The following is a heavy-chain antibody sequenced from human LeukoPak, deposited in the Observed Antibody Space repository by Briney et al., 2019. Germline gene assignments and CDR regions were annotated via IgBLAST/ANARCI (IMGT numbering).Heavy chain of an antibody. CDR2: ISYDGSNK. D-gene: IGHD3-22*01. Sequence: PGRSLRLSCAASRFTFSSYAMHWVRQAPGKGLEWVAVISYDGSNKYYADSVKGRFTISRDNSKNTLYLQMNSLRAEDTAVYFCAKRGVVIRVILVGFHKEAYYFDSWGQGALVTVSS. J-gene: IGHJ4*02. CDR1: RFTFSSYA. V-gene: IGHV3-30*04. CDR3: AKRGVVIRVILVGFHKEAYYFDS.